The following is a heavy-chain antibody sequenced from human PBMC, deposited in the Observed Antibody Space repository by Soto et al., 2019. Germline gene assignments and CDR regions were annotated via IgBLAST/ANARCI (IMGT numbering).Heavy chain of an antibody. J-gene: IGHJ6*02. Sequence: QVQLVQSGAEVKKPGSSVKISCKASGGTFSSYTISCVRQAPGQGLEWMGRSIPILGIANYAQKFQGRVTITADKSTSTAYMELSSLRSEDTAVYYCTWGSVSYYNAYYYYYGMDVWGQGTTVTVSS. CDR3: TWGSVSYYNAYYYYYGMDV. CDR1: GGTFSSYT. V-gene: IGHV1-69*02. CDR2: SIPILGIA. D-gene: IGHD3-10*01.